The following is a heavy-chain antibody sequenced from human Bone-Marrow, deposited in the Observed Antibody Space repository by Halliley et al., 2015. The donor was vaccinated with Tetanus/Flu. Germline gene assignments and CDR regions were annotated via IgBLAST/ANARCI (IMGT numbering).Heavy chain of an antibody. D-gene: IGHD1-26*01. CDR3: TRVLPSFGSYYLGSGAFDI. CDR1: GFTFSSYD. J-gene: IGHJ3*02. V-gene: IGHV3-13*01. Sequence: SLRLSCVASGFTFSSYDMHWVRQPIGKGLEWVSAIGTAGDTYYPDSVKGRFTISRENAKDSLYLQMSSLRAGDTAVYYCTRVLPSFGSYYLGSGAFDIWGQGTMVPVSS. CDR2: IGTAGDT.